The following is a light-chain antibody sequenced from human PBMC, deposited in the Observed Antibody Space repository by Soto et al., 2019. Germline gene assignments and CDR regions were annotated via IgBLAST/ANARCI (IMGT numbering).Light chain of an antibody. V-gene: IGKV1-39*01. CDR3: QQGYSTQWT. CDR1: QDIRSY. Sequence: DLPMTQSPSSLSASVGDRVSITCRASQDIRSYLNWYQQKPGKAPELLIYATSNLQSGVPPRLSASGSGTDFTLTISSLQPEDFATYYCQQGYSTQWTSGQGTKVEIK. J-gene: IGKJ1*01. CDR2: ATS.